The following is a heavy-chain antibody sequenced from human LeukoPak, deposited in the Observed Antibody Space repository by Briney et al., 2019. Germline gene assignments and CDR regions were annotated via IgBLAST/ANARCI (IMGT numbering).Heavy chain of an antibody. Sequence: GGSLRLSCAASGFTFSSYSMNWVRQAPGKGLEGVSSISSSSSYIYYADSVKGRFTISRDNDKNSLYLQMNSLRAEDTAVYYCARDGYSSSWYYRYYYYYMDVWGKGTTVTVSS. CDR3: ARDGYSSSWYYRYYYYYMDV. D-gene: IGHD6-13*01. CDR2: ISSSSSYI. CDR1: GFTFSSYS. J-gene: IGHJ6*03. V-gene: IGHV3-21*01.